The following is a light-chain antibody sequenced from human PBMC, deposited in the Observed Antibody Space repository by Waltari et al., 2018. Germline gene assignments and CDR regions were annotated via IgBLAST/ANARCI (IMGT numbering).Light chain of an antibody. Sequence: EIVMTQSPATLSVSPGERATLPCRASQALNTNLAWYQQKPGQAPRLLIYGASTRATGIPARFSGSGSGTEFTLTISSLQSEDFAVYYCQQYNSWPPYTVGQGTKLEIK. V-gene: IGKV3-15*01. CDR3: QQYNSWPPYT. J-gene: IGKJ2*01. CDR2: GAS. CDR1: QALNTN.